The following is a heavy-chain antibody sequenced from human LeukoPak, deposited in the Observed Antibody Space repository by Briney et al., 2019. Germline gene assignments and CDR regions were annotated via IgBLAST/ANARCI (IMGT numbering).Heavy chain of an antibody. Sequence: KPGGSLRLSCAASGFTFSSYSMNWVRQAPGKGLEWVSSISSSSSYIYYADSVKGRFTISRDNAKNSLYLQMNSLRAEDTAVYYCARALAAAGDWYFDLWGRGTLVTVSS. CDR2: ISSSSSYI. V-gene: IGHV3-21*01. J-gene: IGHJ2*01. CDR3: ARALAAAGDWYFDL. D-gene: IGHD6-13*01. CDR1: GFTFSSYS.